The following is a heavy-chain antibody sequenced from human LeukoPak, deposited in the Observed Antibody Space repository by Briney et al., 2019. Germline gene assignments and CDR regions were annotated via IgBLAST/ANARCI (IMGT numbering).Heavy chain of an antibody. Sequence: GASLRLSCAASGFTFSSYAMSWVRQAPGKGLEWVSAISGSGGSTYYADSVKGRFTISRDNSKNTLYPQMNSLRAEDTAVYYCAKRRPVGVVNYYFDYWGQGTLVTVSS. V-gene: IGHV3-23*01. J-gene: IGHJ4*02. CDR1: GFTFSSYA. CDR2: ISGSGGST. CDR3: AKRRPVGVVNYYFDY. D-gene: IGHD3-3*01.